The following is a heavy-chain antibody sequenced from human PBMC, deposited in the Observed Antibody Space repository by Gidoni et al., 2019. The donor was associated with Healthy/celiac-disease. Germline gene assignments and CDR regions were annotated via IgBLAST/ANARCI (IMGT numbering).Heavy chain of an antibody. Sequence: EVQLVESGGVVVQPGGSLRLSCAASGFTFDDYTMHWVRQAPGKGLEWVSLISWDGGSTYYADSVKGRFTISRDNSKNSLYLQMNSLRTEDTALYYCAKDNTVTTRFAFDIWGQGTMVTVSS. CDR2: ISWDGGST. D-gene: IGHD4-17*01. CDR1: GFTFDDYT. V-gene: IGHV3-43*01. CDR3: AKDNTVTTRFAFDI. J-gene: IGHJ3*02.